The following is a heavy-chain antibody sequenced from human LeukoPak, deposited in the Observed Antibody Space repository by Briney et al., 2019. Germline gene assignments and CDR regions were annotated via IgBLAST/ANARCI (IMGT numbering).Heavy chain of an antibody. V-gene: IGHV1-69*13. Sequence: ASVKVSCKAFGGTFSNYGISWVRQAPGQGLEWLGGVIPVLTTTNYAQKFHGRVTITADESTSTAYTELSSLRSEDTAVYYCATTRGYDPSAYFDCWGQGTLVTVSS. D-gene: IGHD5-12*01. CDR3: ATTRGYDPSAYFDC. CDR2: VIPVLTTT. J-gene: IGHJ4*02. CDR1: GGTFSNYG.